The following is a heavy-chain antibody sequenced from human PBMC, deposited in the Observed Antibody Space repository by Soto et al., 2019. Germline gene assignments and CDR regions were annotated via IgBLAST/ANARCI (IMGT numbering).Heavy chain of an antibody. Sequence: QLQLQESGPGLVKPSETLSLTCTVSGGSISSSSYYWGWIRQPPGKALEWIGSIYYSGSTYYNPSLKSRVPISRDTSKNQFSLKLSSVTAADTAVYYCARGGTMVRGVIISYMDVWGKGTTVTVSS. CDR1: GGSISSSSYY. CDR3: ARGGTMVRGVIISYMDV. CDR2: IYYSGST. D-gene: IGHD3-10*01. J-gene: IGHJ6*03. V-gene: IGHV4-39*01.